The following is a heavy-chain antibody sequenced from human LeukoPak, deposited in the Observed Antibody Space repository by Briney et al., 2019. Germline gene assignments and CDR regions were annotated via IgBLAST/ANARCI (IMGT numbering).Heavy chain of an antibody. D-gene: IGHD3-22*01. CDR1: GFSFSSYW. CDR3: ASAPSEIGGYYPEYFRH. Sequence: GGSLRLSCAASGFSFSSYWMHWVRHAPGKGLVWVSRIKSDGKTNYADSVKGSFTISRDNATNTVSLQMNSLRAEDTGVYYCASAPSEIGGYYPEYFRHWGQGTLVTVSS. V-gene: IGHV3-74*01. CDR2: IKSDGKT. J-gene: IGHJ1*01.